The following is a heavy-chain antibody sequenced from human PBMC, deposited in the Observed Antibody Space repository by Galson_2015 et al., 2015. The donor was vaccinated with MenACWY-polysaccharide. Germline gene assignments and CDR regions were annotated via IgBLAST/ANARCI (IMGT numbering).Heavy chain of an antibody. V-gene: IGHV3-30*02. J-gene: IGHJ4*02. CDR3: AKVGGGSRAFDY. CDR2: RRYDGTNN. D-gene: IGHD2-15*01. CDR1: GFTFSNYD. Sequence: SLRLPCSSAGFTFSNYDLQWCRQAPGKGREWVAVRRYDGTNNYYADSVTGRFTISRDNSKNTLYLQMNTLTAEDTAVYYCAKVGGGSRAFDYWGQGTLVTVSS.